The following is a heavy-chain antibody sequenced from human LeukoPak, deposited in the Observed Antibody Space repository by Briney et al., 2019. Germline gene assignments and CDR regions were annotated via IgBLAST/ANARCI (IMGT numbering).Heavy chain of an antibody. D-gene: IGHD3-16*01. CDR1: EFTLSDYW. V-gene: IGHV3-7*01. J-gene: IGHJ4*02. Sequence: GGSLRLSCVASEFTLSDYWMTWVRQAPGKGLEWVANIKKDGSEKNYVDSVKGRFSISRDNAGNSLFLQMNSLRVEDTGVYCCAREWGGGIEGDYWGQGTLVTVSS. CDR3: AREWGGGIEGDY. CDR2: IKKDGSEK.